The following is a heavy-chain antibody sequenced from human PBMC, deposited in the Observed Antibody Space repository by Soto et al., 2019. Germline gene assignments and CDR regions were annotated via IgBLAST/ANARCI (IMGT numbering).Heavy chain of an antibody. Sequence: VASVNVSCKASGGTFSSYAISWVRQAPGQGLEWMGGIIPIFGTANYAQKFQGRVTITADESTSTAYMELSSLRSEDTAVYYCARVPTQYSSSYSRAFDIWGQGTMVTVSS. D-gene: IGHD6-13*01. J-gene: IGHJ3*02. CDR3: ARVPTQYSSSYSRAFDI. CDR1: GGTFSSYA. CDR2: IIPIFGTA. V-gene: IGHV1-69*13.